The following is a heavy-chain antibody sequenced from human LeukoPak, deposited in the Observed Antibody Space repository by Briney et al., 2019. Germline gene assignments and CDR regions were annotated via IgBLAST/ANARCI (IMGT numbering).Heavy chain of an antibody. Sequence: GGSLRLSCAASGFTFSSYGMNWVRQAPGKGLEWVSGMSSSGGSTYYADSVKGRFTISRDNSKNTLYLQMNSLRVEDTAVYYCAKDSYQLQSRVGYMDVWGTGTTVTVSS. J-gene: IGHJ6*03. CDR2: MSSSGGST. D-gene: IGHD2-2*01. V-gene: IGHV3-23*01. CDR3: AKDSYQLQSRVGYMDV. CDR1: GFTFSSYG.